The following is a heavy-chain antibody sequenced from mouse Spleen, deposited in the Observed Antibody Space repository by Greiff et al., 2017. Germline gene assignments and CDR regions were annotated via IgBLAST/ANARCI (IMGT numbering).Heavy chain of an antibody. CDR3: ARNDGYYPEY. V-gene: IGHV1-19*01. Sequence: EVQVVESGPVLVKPGASVKMSCKASGYTFTDYYMNWVKQSHGKSLEWIGVINPYNGGTSYNQKFKGKATLTVDKSSSTAYMELNSLTSEDSAVYYCARNDGYYPEYWGQGTTLTVSS. CDR2: INPYNGGT. D-gene: IGHD2-3*01. J-gene: IGHJ2*01. CDR1: GYTFTDYY.